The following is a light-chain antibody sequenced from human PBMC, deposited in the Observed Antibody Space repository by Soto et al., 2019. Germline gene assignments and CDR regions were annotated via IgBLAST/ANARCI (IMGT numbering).Light chain of an antibody. CDR1: NRDIGGYHL. V-gene: IGLV2-23*01. CDR2: QDD. J-gene: IGLJ3*02. Sequence: QSALTQPASVSGSPGQSITLSCTGSNRDIGGYHLVSWYQQYPGKAPKLIIYQDDRRPSGVSNRFSGSKSGNAASLTISDLQAEDEADYYCCTYADTYTVFGGGTKVTVL. CDR3: CTYADTYTV.